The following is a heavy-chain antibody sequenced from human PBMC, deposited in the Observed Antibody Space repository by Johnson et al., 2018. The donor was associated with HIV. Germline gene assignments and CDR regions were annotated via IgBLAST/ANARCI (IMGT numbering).Heavy chain of an antibody. CDR1: RFSVSFTY. CDR3: AKEGGGGGCYSYAFDI. CDR2: ISWNSGSI. Sequence: VHLVESGGGLMQPGGSLRLSYATSRFSVSFTYIKWVRRAPGKGLEWVSGISWNSGSIDYADSVKARFPISRDNAKNSLYLQMNSLRAEDMALYFCAKEGGGGGCYSYAFDIWGRGTMFTVSS. J-gene: IGHJ3*02. D-gene: IGHD2-15*01. V-gene: IGHV3-9*03.